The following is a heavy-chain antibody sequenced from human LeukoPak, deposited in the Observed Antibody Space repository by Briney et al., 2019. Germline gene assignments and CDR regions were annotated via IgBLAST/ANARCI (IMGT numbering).Heavy chain of an antibody. CDR3: ARGGPRYCSGGSCYFGY. CDR2: IFSTGST. J-gene: IGHJ4*02. CDR1: GGSISSYF. Sequence: PSETLSLTCTVSGGSISSYFWGWIRQPAGERLEWIGRIFSTGSTYYNPSFKSRVTMSVDTSKNQFSLKLTSVTAADTAVYYCARGGPRYCSGGSCYFGYWGQGTLVTVSS. D-gene: IGHD2-15*01. V-gene: IGHV4-4*07.